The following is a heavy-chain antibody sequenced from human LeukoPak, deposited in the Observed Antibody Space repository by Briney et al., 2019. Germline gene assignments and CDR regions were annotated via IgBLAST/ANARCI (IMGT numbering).Heavy chain of an antibody. D-gene: IGHD3-10*01. CDR3: ARGVGRGYYYGSGADY. CDR2: MNPNSGNT. CDR1: GYTFTSYD. J-gene: IGHJ4*02. Sequence: ASVKVSCKASGYTFTSYDINWVRQATGQGLEWMGWMNPNSGNTGYAQKFQGRVTITADKSTSTAYMELSSLRSEDTAVYYCARGVGRGYYYGSGADYWGQGTLVTVSS. V-gene: IGHV1-8*01.